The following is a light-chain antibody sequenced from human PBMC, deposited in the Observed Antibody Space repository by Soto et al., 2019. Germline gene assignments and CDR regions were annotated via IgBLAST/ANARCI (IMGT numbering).Light chain of an antibody. CDR3: SSYTTTSTYG. V-gene: IGLV2-14*01. CDR2: EVS. Sequence: QSALTQPASVSGSPGQSITISCTGTTTDIGGYNYVSWYQQHPGEAPKLMIYEVSNRPSGVSNRFSGSKSGDTASLTISGLQAEDEADYYCSSYTTTSTYGXGTGTKVSV. CDR1: TTDIGGYNY. J-gene: IGLJ1*01.